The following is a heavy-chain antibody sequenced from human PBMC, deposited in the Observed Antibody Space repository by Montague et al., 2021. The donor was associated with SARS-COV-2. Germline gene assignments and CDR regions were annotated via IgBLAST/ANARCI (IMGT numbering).Heavy chain of an antibody. V-gene: IGHV4-39*01. Sequence: SETLSITCTVSGGSISSDSFYWGWLRQPPGKGLEWIGLIYHSGGTYNGPSLKRRFSISVDTSKNQFSLKVTSVTAADTAVYYCARRPGTFGAAFDIWGLGTMVTVSS. J-gene: IGHJ3*02. CDR2: IYHSGGT. D-gene: IGHD3-10*01. CDR1: GGSISSDSFY. CDR3: ARRPGTFGAAFDI.